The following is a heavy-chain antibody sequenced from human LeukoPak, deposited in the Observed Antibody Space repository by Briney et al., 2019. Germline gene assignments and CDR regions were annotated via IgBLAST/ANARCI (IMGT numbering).Heavy chain of an antibody. J-gene: IGHJ2*01. V-gene: IGHV1-18*01. CDR3: ARDGYFDL. Sequence: ASVKVSCKASGYTFTTYGIAWVRQAPGQGLEWMGWISAHNGNTNYAQSLQGRVTMTTDTTTNTAYMELRSLRSDDTAVYYCARDGYFDLWGRGTLVTVSS. CDR2: ISAHNGNT. CDR1: GYTFTTYG.